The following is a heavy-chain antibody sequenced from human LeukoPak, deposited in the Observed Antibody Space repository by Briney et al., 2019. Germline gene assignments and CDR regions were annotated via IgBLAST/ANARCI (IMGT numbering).Heavy chain of an antibody. CDR1: GFTFSSYS. J-gene: IGHJ4*02. V-gene: IGHV3-21*01. D-gene: IGHD6-13*01. Sequence: GSLRLSCAASGFTFSSYSMNWVRQAPGKGLEWVSSISSSSSYIYHADSVKGRFTISRDNAKNSLYLQMNSLRAEDTAVYYCARVSGVIAAAGTIDYWGQGTLVTVSS. CDR3: ARVSGVIAAAGTIDY. CDR2: ISSSSSYI.